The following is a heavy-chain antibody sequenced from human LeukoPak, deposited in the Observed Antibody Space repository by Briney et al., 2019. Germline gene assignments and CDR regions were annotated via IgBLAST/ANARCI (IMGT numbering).Heavy chain of an antibody. D-gene: IGHD4-23*01. Sequence: GGSLKISCKGSGYSFTSYWIGWARQMPGKGLEWMGIIYPGDSDTRYSPSFQGQVTISADKSISTAYLQWSSLKASDTAMYYCASLNTVVTPTLNDAFDIWGQGTMVTVSS. CDR2: IYPGDSDT. CDR3: ASLNTVVTPTLNDAFDI. CDR1: GYSFTSYW. J-gene: IGHJ3*02. V-gene: IGHV5-51*01.